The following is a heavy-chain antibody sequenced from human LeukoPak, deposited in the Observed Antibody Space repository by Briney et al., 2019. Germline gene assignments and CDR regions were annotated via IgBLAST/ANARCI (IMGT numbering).Heavy chain of an antibody. D-gene: IGHD1-7*01. J-gene: IGHJ4*01. V-gene: IGHV3-7*01. Sequence: AGGSLTLSCAASGFTFSSYWVSWVRQAPGKGLEWVANKNQDGSANYYVDSVKSHFTISRDNAKNSMYLQMNSLRAEDTAVYYCARWEIRGTAHQLDYWGHGTLVTVSS. CDR2: KNQDGSAN. CDR1: GFTFSSYW. CDR3: ARWEIRGTAHQLDY.